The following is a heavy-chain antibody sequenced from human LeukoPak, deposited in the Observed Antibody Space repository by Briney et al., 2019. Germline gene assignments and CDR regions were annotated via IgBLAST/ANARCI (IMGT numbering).Heavy chain of an antibody. Sequence: PGGSHRLSCAASGFSFSDAWMSWVRQIPGKGLEWVGRIESKTDGGTTDYAAPVKGRFTISRDGSTNTLYLQMNSLKSEDTAVYYCTTYGSGRKFDYWGQGILVTVSS. V-gene: IGHV3-15*04. CDR2: IESKTDGGTT. J-gene: IGHJ4*02. CDR3: TTYGSGRKFDY. CDR1: GFSFSDAW. D-gene: IGHD3-10*01.